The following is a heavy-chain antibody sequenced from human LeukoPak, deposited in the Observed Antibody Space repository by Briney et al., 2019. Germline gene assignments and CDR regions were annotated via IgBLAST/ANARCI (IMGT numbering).Heavy chain of an antibody. CDR2: INHSGST. Sequence: SETLSLTCAVYGGSFSGYYWSWIRQPPGKGLEWIGEINHSGSTNYNPSLKSRVTISVDTSKNQFSLKLSSVTAADTAVYYCARVTLYYYGSGSLNAYYFDYWGQGTLVTVSS. CDR1: GGSFSGYY. J-gene: IGHJ4*02. CDR3: ARVTLYYYGSGSLNAYYFDY. D-gene: IGHD3-10*01. V-gene: IGHV4-34*01.